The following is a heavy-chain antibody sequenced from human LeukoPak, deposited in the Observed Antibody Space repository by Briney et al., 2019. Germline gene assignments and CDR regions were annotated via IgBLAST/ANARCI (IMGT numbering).Heavy chain of an antibody. CDR3: ARDEQWLGDAFDI. J-gene: IGHJ3*02. CDR1: GFTFGDYA. V-gene: IGHV3-30-3*01. D-gene: IGHD6-19*01. CDR2: ISYDGSNK. Sequence: GGSLRLSCTASGFTFGDYAMSWFRQAPGRGLGWVAVISYDGSNKYYADSVKGRFTISRDNSKNTLYLQMNSLRAEDTAVYYCARDEQWLGDAFDIWGQGTMVTVSS.